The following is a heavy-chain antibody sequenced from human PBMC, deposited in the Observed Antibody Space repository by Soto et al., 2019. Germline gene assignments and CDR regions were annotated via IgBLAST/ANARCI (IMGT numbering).Heavy chain of an antibody. Sequence: GGSLRLSCSASGFTFSSYAMHWIRQAPGKGLEYVSAISSNGGSTYYADSVKGRFTISRDNSKNTLYLQMNSLRAEDTAVYYCAKNFYYGSGSYSNDAKYYIDYWGQGT. CDR2: ISSNGGST. D-gene: IGHD3-10*01. J-gene: IGHJ4*02. CDR1: GFTFSSYA. V-gene: IGHV3-64*04. CDR3: AKNFYYGSGSYSNDAKYYIDY.